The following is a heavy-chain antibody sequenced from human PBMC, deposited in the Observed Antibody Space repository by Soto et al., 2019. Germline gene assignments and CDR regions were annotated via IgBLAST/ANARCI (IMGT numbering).Heavy chain of an antibody. CDR3: AKDQNFFGVGSGAFDI. CDR2: ISGSGGST. CDR1: GFTFSSYA. V-gene: IGHV3-23*01. J-gene: IGHJ3*02. Sequence: EVQLLESGGGLVQPGGSLRLSCAATGFTFSSYAMSWVRQAPGKGLEWVSAISGSGGSTYYADSVKGRFTISRNNSKNTRYLQMNNLRAKDTAVYYCAKDQNFFGVGSGAFDIWGQGTMVTVSS. D-gene: IGHD3-3*01.